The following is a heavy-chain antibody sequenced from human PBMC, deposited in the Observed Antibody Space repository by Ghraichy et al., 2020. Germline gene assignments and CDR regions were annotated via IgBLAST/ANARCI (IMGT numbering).Heavy chain of an antibody. J-gene: IGHJ6*02. D-gene: IGHD3-22*01. CDR2: ISGSGGST. V-gene: IGHV3-23*01. Sequence: GGSLRLSCAASGFTFSSYAMSWVRQAPGKGLEWVSAISGSGGSTYYADSVKSRFTISRDNSKNTLYLQMNSLRAEDTAVYYCANSHLYYDSSGWRFFDYYYYGMDVWGQGTTVTVSS. CDR3: ANSHLYYDSSGWRFFDYYYYGMDV. CDR1: GFTFSSYA.